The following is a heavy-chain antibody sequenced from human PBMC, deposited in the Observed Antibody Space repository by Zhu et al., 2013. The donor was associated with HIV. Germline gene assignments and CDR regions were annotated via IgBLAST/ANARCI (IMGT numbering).Heavy chain of an antibody. D-gene: IGHD2-21*02. J-gene: IGHJ5*02. CDR3: ARDNSFGDTYWWFDP. CDR1: GYTRTQLS. V-gene: IGHV1-2*02. CDR2: INPNTGGT. Sequence: QVQLVQSGAEVKKPGASVKVSCKVSGYTRTQLSMHWVRQAPGKGLEWMGWINPNTGGTDYAQKFQGRVTMTRDTSISTAYIDLRSLRSDDTAVYYCARDNSFGDTYWWFDPWGQGTLVTVSS.